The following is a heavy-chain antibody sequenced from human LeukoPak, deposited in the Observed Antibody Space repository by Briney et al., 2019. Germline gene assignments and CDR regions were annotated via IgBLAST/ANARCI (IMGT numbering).Heavy chain of an antibody. Sequence: PGGSLRLSCAASGFTFSSYAMSWVRQAPGKGLECISGFSGSGGSTYYADSVKGRFTISRDNSKNTLYLQMNSLRAEDTAVYYCARASSGVVVVITHYYYYMDVWGKGTTVTVSS. CDR3: ARASSGVVVVITHYYYYMDV. CDR1: GFTFSSYA. CDR2: FSGSGGST. D-gene: IGHD3-22*01. J-gene: IGHJ6*03. V-gene: IGHV3-23*01.